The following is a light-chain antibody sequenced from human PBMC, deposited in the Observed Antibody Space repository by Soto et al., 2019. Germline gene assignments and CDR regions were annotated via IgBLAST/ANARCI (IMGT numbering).Light chain of an antibody. CDR2: EVT. Sequence: QSALTQPASVSGSPGQSITISCTGSNSDVGAYNYVSWYQQYPGKAPKLMIYEVTNRPSGVSNRFSGSKSGNTASLTISGLQAEDEADYYCSSYTTSKTRVFGGGTKVTVL. CDR1: NSDVGAYNY. V-gene: IGLV2-14*01. CDR3: SSYTTSKTRV. J-gene: IGLJ3*02.